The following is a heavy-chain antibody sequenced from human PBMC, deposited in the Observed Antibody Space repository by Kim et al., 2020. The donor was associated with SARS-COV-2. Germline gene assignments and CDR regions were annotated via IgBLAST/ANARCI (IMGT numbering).Heavy chain of an antibody. J-gene: IGHJ4*02. V-gene: IGHV4-39*01. Sequence: SQTLSLTCTVSGGSISSSSYYWGWIRQPPGKGLEWIGSIYYSGSTYYNPSLKSRVTISVDTSKNQFSLKLSSVTAADTAVYYCARHSAPRYSSGYYFDYWGQGTLVTVSS. D-gene: IGHD6-19*01. CDR3: ARHSAPRYSSGYYFDY. CDR2: IYYSGST. CDR1: GGSISSSSYY.